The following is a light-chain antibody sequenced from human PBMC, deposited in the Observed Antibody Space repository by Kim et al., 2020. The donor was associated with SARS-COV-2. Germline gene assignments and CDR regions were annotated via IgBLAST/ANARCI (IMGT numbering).Light chain of an antibody. V-gene: IGKV3-15*01. CDR1: QSVSRN. J-gene: IGKJ2*01. Sequence: EIVMTQSPATLSASPGERVTLSCRASQSVSRNLAWYQQKPGQAPRLLMYGASTRATGFPARFSGSGSGTEFTLTISSLQSEDFALYFCHQYEDWQTFGQETKLEI. CDR3: HQYEDWQT. CDR2: GAS.